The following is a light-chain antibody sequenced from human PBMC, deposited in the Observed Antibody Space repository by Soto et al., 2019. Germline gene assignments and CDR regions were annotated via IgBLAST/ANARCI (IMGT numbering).Light chain of an antibody. V-gene: IGKV1-39*01. CDR2: AAS. CDR1: QSISSY. Sequence: DIQMTQSPSSLSASVGDRVTITCRASQSISSYLNWYQQKPGKAPKLLIYAASSLQSGVPSRFSGSGSGTDFTLTISSLQPEDFATYYCQQSYSTPGWTFVQGTKVEIK. CDR3: QQSYSTPGWT. J-gene: IGKJ1*01.